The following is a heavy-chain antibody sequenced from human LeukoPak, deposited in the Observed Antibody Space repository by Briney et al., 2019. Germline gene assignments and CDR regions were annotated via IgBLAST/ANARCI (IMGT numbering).Heavy chain of an antibody. CDR3: ARGRIGIA. Sequence: ASVKVSFKASGYTFTNFDVNCVRQAAGQGLEWMGYINLNNGDTDSAQKFQGRITMTRDTSINTAYMELSSLRSEDSAMSYCARGRIGIAWGQGTLVTVSS. D-gene: IGHD1-14*01. CDR1: GYTFTNFD. V-gene: IGHV1-8*02. CDR2: INLNNGDT. J-gene: IGHJ4*02.